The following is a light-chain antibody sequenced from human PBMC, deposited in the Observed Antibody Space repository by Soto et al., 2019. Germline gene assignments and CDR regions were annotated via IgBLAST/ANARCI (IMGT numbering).Light chain of an antibody. Sequence: EIVLTQSPGTLSLSPGEGATLSCRASQRVSTSYFAWYQQKPGQAPRLLIYATSNRATDIPDRFSGSGSGTDFSLTISRLEPEDCAVYYCHKYGASPFPFSGGTKAEIK. CDR2: ATS. J-gene: IGKJ4*01. CDR3: HKYGASPFP. V-gene: IGKV3-20*01. CDR1: QRVSTSY.